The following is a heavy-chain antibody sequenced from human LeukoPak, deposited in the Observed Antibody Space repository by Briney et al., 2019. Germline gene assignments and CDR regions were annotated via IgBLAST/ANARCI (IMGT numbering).Heavy chain of an antibody. Sequence: GGSLRLSCSASGFTFSAYWMSWVRQAPGKGLEWVANLKQDGSEKYYVDSVKGRFTISRDNAKNSLYLQVNSLRGEDTAVYYCARDTPGEESHWGQGTLVTVSS. CDR3: ARDTPGEESH. D-gene: IGHD2-2*01. CDR2: LKQDGSEK. V-gene: IGHV3-7*01. CDR1: GFTFSAYW. J-gene: IGHJ4*02.